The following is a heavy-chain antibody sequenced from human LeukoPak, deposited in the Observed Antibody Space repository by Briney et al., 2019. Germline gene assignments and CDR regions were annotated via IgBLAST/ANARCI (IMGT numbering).Heavy chain of an antibody. Sequence: PGGSLRLSCAASGFTFSSYGMHCVRQDPGKGQEWVAVISYDGSNKYYADSVKGRFTISRDNSKNTLYLQMNSLRAEDTAVYYCAKIWARSRYDYWGQGTLVTVSS. D-gene: IGHD6-6*01. J-gene: IGHJ4*02. V-gene: IGHV3-30*18. CDR3: AKIWARSRYDY. CDR1: GFTFSSYG. CDR2: ISYDGSNK.